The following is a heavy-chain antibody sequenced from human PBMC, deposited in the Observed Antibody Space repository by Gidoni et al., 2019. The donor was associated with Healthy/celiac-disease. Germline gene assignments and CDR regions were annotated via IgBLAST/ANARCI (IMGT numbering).Heavy chain of an antibody. CDR3: ARDRDSSSPYYYYMDV. V-gene: IGHV3-53*01. D-gene: IGHD6-6*01. CDR1: GFAVSSNY. Sequence: EVQLVESGGGLIQPGGSLRLSCAASGFAVSSNYMSWVRQAPGKGLEWVSVIYSGGSPYYADSVKGRFTISRDNSKNTLYLQMNSLRAEDTAVYYCARDRDSSSPYYYYMDVWGKGTTVTVSS. J-gene: IGHJ6*03. CDR2: IYSGGSP.